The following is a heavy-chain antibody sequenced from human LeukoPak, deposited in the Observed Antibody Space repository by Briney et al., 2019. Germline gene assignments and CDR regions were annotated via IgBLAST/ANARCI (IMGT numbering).Heavy chain of an antibody. V-gene: IGHV1-18*01. D-gene: IGHD6-13*01. CDR1: GYTFTSYD. CDR2: MNPNSGNT. CDR3: ARDRYSSSWSSLTGYYYGMDV. J-gene: IGHJ6*02. Sequence: ASVKVSCKASGYTFTSYDINWVRQATGQGLEWMGWMNPNSGNTNYAQKLQGRVTMTTDTSTSTAYMELRSLRSDDTAVYYCARDRYSSSWSSLTGYYYGMDVWGQGTTVTVSS.